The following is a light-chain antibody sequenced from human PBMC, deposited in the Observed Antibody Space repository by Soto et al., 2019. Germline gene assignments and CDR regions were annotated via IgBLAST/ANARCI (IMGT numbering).Light chain of an antibody. CDR3: SSYSISTAYL. CDR2: EVS. Sequence: QSALTQPASVSGSPGQSITISCTGTSSDVGGYDYVSWYQLHPGKAPKLMVFEVSNRPSGVSYRFSGSKSGNTASLTISGFQAEDEADYFCSSYSISTAYLFGTGPKLTVL. CDR1: SSDVGGYDY. J-gene: IGLJ1*01. V-gene: IGLV2-14*01.